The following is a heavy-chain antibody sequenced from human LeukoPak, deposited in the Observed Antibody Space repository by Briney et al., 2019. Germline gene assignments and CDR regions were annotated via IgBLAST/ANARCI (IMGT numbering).Heavy chain of an antibody. Sequence: SETLSLTCAVYGGSFSGYYWSWIRQPPGKGLEWIGEINHSGSTNYNPSLKSRVTISVDTSKNQFSLKLSSVTAADTAVYYCARGRARSSSWYEGYYYYYMDVWGKGTTVTVSS. CDR1: GGSFSGYY. CDR3: ARGRARSSSWYEGYYYYYMDV. J-gene: IGHJ6*03. CDR2: INHSGST. D-gene: IGHD6-13*01. V-gene: IGHV4-34*01.